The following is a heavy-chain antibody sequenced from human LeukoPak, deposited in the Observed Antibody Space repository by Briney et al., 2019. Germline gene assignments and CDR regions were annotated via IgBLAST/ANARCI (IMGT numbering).Heavy chain of an antibody. CDR1: GFTFSSYG. Sequence: GGSLRLCCAASGFTFSSYGMHWVRQAPGKGLEWVAVISYDGSNKYYADSVKGRFTISRDNSKNTLYLQMNSLRAEDTAVYYCAKVGSSTSWFSSVYGSHYGMDVWGQGTTVTVSS. CDR3: AKVGSSTSWFSSVYGSHYGMDV. CDR2: ISYDGSNK. V-gene: IGHV3-30*18. D-gene: IGHD2-2*01. J-gene: IGHJ6*02.